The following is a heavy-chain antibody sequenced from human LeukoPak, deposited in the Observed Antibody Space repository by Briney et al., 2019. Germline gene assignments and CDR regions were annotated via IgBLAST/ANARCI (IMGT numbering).Heavy chain of an antibody. CDR3: AGAARVDTAMVTGPDY. J-gene: IGHJ4*02. V-gene: IGHV1-69*04. Sequence: SVKVSCKASGGTFSSYAISWVRQAPGQGLEWMGRIIPILGIANYAQKFQGRVTITADKSTSTAYMELSSLRSEDTAVYYCAGAARVDTAMVTGPDYWGQGTLVTVSS. D-gene: IGHD5-18*01. CDR2: IIPILGIA. CDR1: GGTFSSYA.